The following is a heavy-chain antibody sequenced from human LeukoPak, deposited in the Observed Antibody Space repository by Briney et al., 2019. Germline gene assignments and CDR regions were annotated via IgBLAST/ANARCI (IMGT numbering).Heavy chain of an antibody. Sequence: PGGSLRLSCAASGFTFSSYSMNWVRQAPGKGLEWVSSISSSSSYIYYADSVKGRFTISRDNAKNSLYLQMNSLRAEDTAVYYCAKGGAVTFGGVIAEDYFDYWGQGTLVTVSS. CDR2: ISSSSSYI. D-gene: IGHD3-16*02. CDR3: AKGGAVTFGGVIAEDYFDY. CDR1: GFTFSSYS. V-gene: IGHV3-21*01. J-gene: IGHJ4*02.